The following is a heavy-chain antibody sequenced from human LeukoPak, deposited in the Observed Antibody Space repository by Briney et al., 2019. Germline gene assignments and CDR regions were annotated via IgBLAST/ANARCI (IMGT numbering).Heavy chain of an antibody. CDR2: IKENGNEK. CDR1: GFSFSNYW. J-gene: IGHJ4*02. V-gene: IGHV3-7*01. Sequence: PGGSLRLSCGASGFSFSNYWMSWVRQAPGKGLEWVANIKENGNEKYYVDSVKGRLTISRDNAENSLYLQMNNLRAEDTAVYYCASSEGRPRRFDYWGQGTLVTVSS. CDR3: ASSEGRPRRFDY.